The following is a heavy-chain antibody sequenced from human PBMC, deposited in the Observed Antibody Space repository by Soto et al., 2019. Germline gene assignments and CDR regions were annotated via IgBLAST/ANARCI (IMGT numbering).Heavy chain of an antibody. V-gene: IGHV3-33*01. Sequence: GSLRLSCAASGFTFSSYGMHWVRQAPGKGLEWVAVIWYDGSNKYYADSVKGRFTISRDNSKNTLYLQMNSLRAEDTAVYYCARDSLYYDFWSGPNWFDPWGQGTLVTVSS. J-gene: IGHJ5*02. CDR3: ARDSLYYDFWSGPNWFDP. D-gene: IGHD3-3*01. CDR2: IWYDGSNK. CDR1: GFTFSSYG.